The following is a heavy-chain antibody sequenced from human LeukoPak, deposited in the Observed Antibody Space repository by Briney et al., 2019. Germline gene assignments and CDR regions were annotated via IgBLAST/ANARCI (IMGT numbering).Heavy chain of an antibody. CDR3: AKDDAVGGGYLDY. J-gene: IGHJ4*02. D-gene: IGHD2-2*01. V-gene: IGHV3-23*01. Sequence: GGSLRLSCAASGFTFSSYAMSWVRQAPGKGLAWISFISGSGAGTYYADSVKGRFSISRDNSKNTLYLQINSLTAEDTAIYYCAKDDAVGGGYLDYWGQRTLVTVSS. CDR2: ISGSGAGT. CDR1: GFTFSSYA.